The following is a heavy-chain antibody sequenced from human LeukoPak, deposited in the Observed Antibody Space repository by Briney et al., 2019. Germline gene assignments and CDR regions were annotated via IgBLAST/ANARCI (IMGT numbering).Heavy chain of an antibody. CDR1: GFTFTGYY. Sequence: ASVKVSCKASGFTFTGYYMHWVRQAPGQGLEWMGWIKPNSGGTHYAQKFQGRATMTRDTSISTAYMELSSLRSDDTAVYFCARLGTVVSLHYYYGMDVWGQGTTVTVSS. V-gene: IGHV1-2*02. D-gene: IGHD4-23*01. CDR2: IKPNSGGT. CDR3: ARLGTVVSLHYYYGMDV. J-gene: IGHJ6*02.